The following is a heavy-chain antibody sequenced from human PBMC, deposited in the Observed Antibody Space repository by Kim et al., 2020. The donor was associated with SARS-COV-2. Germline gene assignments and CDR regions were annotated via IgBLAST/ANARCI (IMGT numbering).Heavy chain of an antibody. J-gene: IGHJ4*02. V-gene: IGHV6-1*01. D-gene: IGHD6-13*01. CDR3: ARGGIGTVAAAGI. Sequence: YAVSVKSRININPDTSKNQFSLQLNSVTPEDTAVYYCARGGIGTVAAAGIWGQGTLVTVSS.